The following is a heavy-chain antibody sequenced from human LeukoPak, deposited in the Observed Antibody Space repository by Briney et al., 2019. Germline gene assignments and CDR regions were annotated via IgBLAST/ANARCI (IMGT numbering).Heavy chain of an antibody. D-gene: IGHD2-2*01. V-gene: IGHV3-73*01. Sequence: GGCLKLAFSVSVFTFSSSAMHRVRRASGKGLECVGRIRSKFSVYATAHAASVKGRFTISRDDSKNTAYLQMTSLKTEDTAVYHCSSHRVASTGGPGNYWGQGTLVTVSS. J-gene: IGHJ4*02. CDR3: SSHRVASTGGPGNY. CDR2: IRSKFSVYAT. CDR1: VFTFSSSA.